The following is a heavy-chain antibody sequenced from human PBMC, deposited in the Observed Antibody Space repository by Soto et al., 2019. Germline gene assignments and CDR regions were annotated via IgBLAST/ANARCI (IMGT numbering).Heavy chain of an antibody. CDR1: GYTFTSYY. D-gene: IGHD3-22*01. Sequence: ASVKVSCKASGYTFTSYYIHWVRQAPGVGLEWMALIKPGGSYTTYAQKFQGRVTLTSDTSTSTVYMELNSLRSDDTAVYYCAKHISDYTGYFDYWGQGTLVTVYS. J-gene: IGHJ4*02. V-gene: IGHV1-46*01. CDR2: IKPGGSYT. CDR3: AKHISDYTGYFDY.